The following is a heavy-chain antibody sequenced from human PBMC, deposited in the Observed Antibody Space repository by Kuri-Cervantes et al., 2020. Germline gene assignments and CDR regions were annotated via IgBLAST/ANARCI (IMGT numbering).Heavy chain of an antibody. CDR3: AKYSSGSRSATDY. Sequence: GESLKISCAASGFTFSSYGMHWVRQAPGKGLEWVAVISSDGSNKNYADSVKGRFTISRDNSKNTLYLQMNSLRAEDTAVYYCAKYSSGSRSATDYWGQGTLVTVSS. J-gene: IGHJ4*02. V-gene: IGHV3-30*18. CDR1: GFTFSSYG. D-gene: IGHD6-19*01. CDR2: ISSDGSNK.